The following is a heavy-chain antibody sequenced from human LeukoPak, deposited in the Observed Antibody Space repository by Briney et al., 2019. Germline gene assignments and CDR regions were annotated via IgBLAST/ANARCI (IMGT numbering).Heavy chain of an antibody. V-gene: IGHV3-23*01. D-gene: IGHD6-19*01. CDR3: AKGLGPSYSSGYWEYFDY. CDR1: GFTFSSYA. Sequence: GGSLRLPCAASGFTFSSYAMSWVRQAPGKGLEWVSAISGSGGSTYYADSVKGRFTISRDNSKNTLYLQMNSLRAEDTAVYYCAKGLGPSYSSGYWEYFDYWGQGTLVTVSS. CDR2: ISGSGGST. J-gene: IGHJ4*02.